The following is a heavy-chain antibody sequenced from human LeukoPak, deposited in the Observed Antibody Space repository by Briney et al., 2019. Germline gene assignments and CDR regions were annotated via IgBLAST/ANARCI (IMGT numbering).Heavy chain of an antibody. CDR3: ARGSRFGVVERDAFDI. J-gene: IGHJ3*02. CDR1: GFTFSSYG. D-gene: IGHD3-3*01. Sequence: PGGTLRLSCAASGFTFSSYGMSWVRQAPGKGLEWVSAISGSGGSTYYADSVKGRFTISRDNAKNSLYLQVNSLRAEDTAVYCCARGSRFGVVERDAFDIWGQGTMVTVSS. CDR2: ISGSGGST. V-gene: IGHV3-23*01.